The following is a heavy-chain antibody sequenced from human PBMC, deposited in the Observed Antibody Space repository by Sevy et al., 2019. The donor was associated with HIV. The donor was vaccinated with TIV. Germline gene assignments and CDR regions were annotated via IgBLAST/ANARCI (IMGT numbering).Heavy chain of an antibody. CDR3: ARDSQNIVVVPAATINYYYSYYMDV. CDR1: GFTFSSYW. Sequence: GGSLRLSCAASGFTFSSYWMSWVRQAPGKGLEWVANIKQDGSERYYEDFVKGRFTISRDNTKNSLYLQMNSLRVEDTAVYYCARDSQNIVVVPAATINYYYSYYMDVWGKGTTVTVSS. D-gene: IGHD2-2*01. CDR2: IKQDGSER. V-gene: IGHV3-7*01. J-gene: IGHJ6*03.